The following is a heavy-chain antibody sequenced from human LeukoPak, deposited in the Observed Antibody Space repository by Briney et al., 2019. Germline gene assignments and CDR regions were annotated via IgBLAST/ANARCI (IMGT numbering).Heavy chain of an antibody. Sequence: EGSLRLSCAASGFTFRSYWMSWVRQVPGKGLEWVANIDEDGSEKYYVDSVRGRFTISRDNVKNSMYLQMNSLTADDTAVYYCARAGDRGAVDYWGQGTLVTVSS. D-gene: IGHD7-27*01. J-gene: IGHJ4*02. CDR3: ARAGDRGAVDY. CDR1: GFTFRSYW. V-gene: IGHV3-7*01. CDR2: IDEDGSEK.